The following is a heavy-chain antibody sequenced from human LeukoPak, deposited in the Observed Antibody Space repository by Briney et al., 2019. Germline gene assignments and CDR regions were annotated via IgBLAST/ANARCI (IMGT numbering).Heavy chain of an antibody. Sequence: ASVKVSCKTSGCTFTNFDINWVRQATGQGLEWMGWMNPNSGNTGYAQKFQGRVTMTRNTSISTAYMELSSLRSEDTAVYYCARENTAMAPGDYWGQGTLVTVSS. D-gene: IGHD5-18*01. J-gene: IGHJ4*02. CDR1: GCTFTNFD. V-gene: IGHV1-8*02. CDR2: MNPNSGNT. CDR3: ARENTAMAPGDY.